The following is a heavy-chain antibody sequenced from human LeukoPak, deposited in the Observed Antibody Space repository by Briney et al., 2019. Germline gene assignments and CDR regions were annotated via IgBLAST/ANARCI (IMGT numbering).Heavy chain of an antibody. J-gene: IGHJ4*02. D-gene: IGHD5-24*01. V-gene: IGHV4-59*08. CDR1: GGSINNYY. CDR3: VRLAAAAGRYLQFYY. CDR2: IHDSGST. Sequence: PSETLSLTCTVSGGSINNYYWSWIRQFPEKGLEWIGYIHDSGSTNYNPSLKSRVTISVDTSKNQFSLKLSSVTAADTAVYYCVRLAAAAGRYLQFYYWGQGTLVTVSS.